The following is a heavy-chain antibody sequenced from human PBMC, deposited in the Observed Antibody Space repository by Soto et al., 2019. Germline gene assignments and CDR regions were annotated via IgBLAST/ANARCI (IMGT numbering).Heavy chain of an antibody. V-gene: IGHV1-18*04. CDR1: GYSFTTFG. J-gene: IGHJ4*02. CDR3: ARTPFTRASDY. Sequence: ASVKVSCKASGYSFTTFGLTWVRQAPGQGLEWVGWISAFNGKTKFAQNLQGRVTLTTDTPTSTAYMELGSLRSDDTAVYYCARTPFTRASDYWGQGTPVTVSS. CDR2: ISAFNGKT. D-gene: IGHD2-15*01.